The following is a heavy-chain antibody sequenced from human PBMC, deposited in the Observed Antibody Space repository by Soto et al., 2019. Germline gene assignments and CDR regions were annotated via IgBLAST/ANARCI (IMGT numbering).Heavy chain of an antibody. Sequence: QVQLQQWGAGLLKPSETLSLTCAVYGGSFSGYYWSWIRQPPGKGLEWIGEINHSGSTNYNPSLKSRVTISVDTSKNQFSLKLSSVTAADTAVYYCARRTRSRLWGYWGQGTLVTVSS. V-gene: IGHV4-34*01. CDR1: GGSFSGYY. CDR2: INHSGST. D-gene: IGHD3-16*01. CDR3: ARRTRSRLWGY. J-gene: IGHJ4*02.